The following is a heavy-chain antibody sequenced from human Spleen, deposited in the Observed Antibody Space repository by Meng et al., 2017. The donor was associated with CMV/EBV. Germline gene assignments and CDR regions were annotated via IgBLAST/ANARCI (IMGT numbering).Heavy chain of an antibody. CDR1: GFTFTTYC. D-gene: IGHD1-7*01. J-gene: IGHJ4*02. CDR3: ARAVTGTTFDY. Sequence: GESLKISCAASGFTFTTYCMNWVRQAPGKGLEGVTFIRYEGNKKYYVDSAKGRFTISRDKSKNTLYLQMNSLRAEDTAVYYCARAVTGTTFDYWGQGTLVTVSS. CDR2: IRYEGNKK. V-gene: IGHV3-30*02.